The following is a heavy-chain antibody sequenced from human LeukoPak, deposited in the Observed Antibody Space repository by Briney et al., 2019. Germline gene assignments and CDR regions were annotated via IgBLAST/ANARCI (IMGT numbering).Heavy chain of an antibody. D-gene: IGHD6-19*01. V-gene: IGHV1-3*03. CDR2: ITTGRGET. CDR3: ARGGKQWRGGNYFDS. J-gene: IGHJ4*02. CDR1: GYTFTDYA. Sequence: ASVKVSCKASGYTFTDYALHWVRQAPGQSLEWMGWITTGRGETRYSQEFHRRITFTRDTSASTVYMDLSDLRSEDTAVYYCARGGKQWRGGNYFDSWGQGTLVAVSS.